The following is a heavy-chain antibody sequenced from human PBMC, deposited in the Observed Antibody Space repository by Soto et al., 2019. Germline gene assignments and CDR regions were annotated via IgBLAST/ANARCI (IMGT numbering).Heavy chain of an antibody. J-gene: IGHJ4*02. CDR3: ARGVVGSPESTYYYDSSGPHNYFDY. V-gene: IGHV1-18*01. CDR2: ISAYNGNT. Sequence: ASVKVSCKASGYTFTSYGISWVRQAPGQGLEWMGWISAYNGNTNYAQKLQGRVTMTTDTSTSTAYMELRSLRSDDTAVYYCARGVVGSPESTYYYDSSGPHNYFDYWGQGTLVTVSS. CDR1: GYTFTSYG. D-gene: IGHD3-22*01.